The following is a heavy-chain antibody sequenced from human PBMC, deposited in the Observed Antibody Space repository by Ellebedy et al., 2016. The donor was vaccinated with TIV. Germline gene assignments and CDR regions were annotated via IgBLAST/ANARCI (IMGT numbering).Heavy chain of an antibody. J-gene: IGHJ5*02. CDR1: GFTFTSSA. CDR3: ARVYGAFNWFDP. V-gene: IGHV1-3*01. Sequence: AASVKVSCKASGFTFTSSAMHWVRQAPGQRLEWMGWINAGNGNTKYSQKFQGRVTITRDTSASTAYMELSSLRSEDTAVYYCARVYGAFNWFDPWGQGTLVTVSS. D-gene: IGHD3-10*01. CDR2: INAGNGNT.